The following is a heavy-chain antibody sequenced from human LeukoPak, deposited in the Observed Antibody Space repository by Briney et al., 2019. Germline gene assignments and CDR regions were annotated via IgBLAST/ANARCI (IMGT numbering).Heavy chain of an antibody. V-gene: IGHV1-2*02. CDR1: GYTFTGYY. Sequence: GASVKVSCKASGYTFTGYYMHWARQAPGQGLEWMGWINPNSGGTNYAQKFQGRVTMTRDTSISTAYMELSSLRSEDTAVYYCASYHDFWSGYYMAHSYGMDVWGQGTTVTVSS. D-gene: IGHD3-3*01. CDR3: ASYHDFWSGYYMAHSYGMDV. CDR2: INPNSGGT. J-gene: IGHJ6*02.